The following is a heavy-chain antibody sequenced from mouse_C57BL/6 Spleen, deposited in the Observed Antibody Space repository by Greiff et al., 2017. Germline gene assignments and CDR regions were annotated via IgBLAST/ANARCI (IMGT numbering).Heavy chain of an antibody. D-gene: IGHD2-3*01. CDR2: IDPETGGT. J-gene: IGHJ2*01. V-gene: IGHV1-15*01. Sequence: QVQLQQSGAELVRPGASVTLSCKASGYTFTDYEMHWVKQTPVHGLEWIGAIDPETGGTAYNQKFKGKAILTADKSSSTAYMELRSLTTEDSAVYYCTTGGYYSPYFDYWGQGTTLTVSS. CDR1: GYTFTDYE. CDR3: TTGGYYSPYFDY.